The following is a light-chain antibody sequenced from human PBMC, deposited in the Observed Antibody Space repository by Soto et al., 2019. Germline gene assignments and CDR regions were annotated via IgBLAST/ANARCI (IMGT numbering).Light chain of an antibody. V-gene: IGLV2-11*01. CDR1: NSDVGGYNY. CDR3: AAWDDSLSEVV. CDR2: GVS. Sequence: QSALTQPRSVSGSPGQSVTISCTGTNSDVGGYNYVSWYQQYPGKAPKLMISGVSERPSGVPDRFSGSKSGNTASLTISGLQAEDEADYYCAAWDDSLSEVVFGGGTKLTVL. J-gene: IGLJ2*01.